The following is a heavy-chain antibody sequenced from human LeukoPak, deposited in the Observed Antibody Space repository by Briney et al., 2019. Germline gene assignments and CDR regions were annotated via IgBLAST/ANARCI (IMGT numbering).Heavy chain of an antibody. V-gene: IGHV4-31*03. CDR3: ARVFPDYDSSGYHKGYYFDY. J-gene: IGHJ4*02. CDR1: GGSISSGGYY. CDR2: IYYSGST. Sequence: PSQTLSLTCTVSGGSISSGGYYWSWIRQHPGKGLEWIGYIYYSGSTYYNPSLKSRVTISVDTSKNQSSLKLSSVTAADTAVYYCARVFPDYDSSGYHKGYYFDYWGQGTLVTVSS. D-gene: IGHD3-22*01.